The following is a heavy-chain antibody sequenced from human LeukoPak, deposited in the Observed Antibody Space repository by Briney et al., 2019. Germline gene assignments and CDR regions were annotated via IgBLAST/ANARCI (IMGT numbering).Heavy chain of an antibody. CDR2: TYYTSKWYN. D-gene: IGHD6-19*01. Sequence: SQTLSLTCAISGDSVSTKSATWNWIRQSPSRGLEWLGRTYYTSKWYNDYAVSVKSRITINPDTSKNQFSLQLNSVTPEDTAVYYCARGGRGAIAVAPNWFDPWGQGTLVTVSS. V-gene: IGHV6-1*01. J-gene: IGHJ5*02. CDR1: GDSVSTKSAT. CDR3: ARGGRGAIAVAPNWFDP.